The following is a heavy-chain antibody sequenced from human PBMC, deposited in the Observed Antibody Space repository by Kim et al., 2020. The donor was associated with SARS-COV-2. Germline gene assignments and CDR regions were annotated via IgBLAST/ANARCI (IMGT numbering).Heavy chain of an antibody. CDR2: IYYSGST. Sequence: SETLSLTCAVSGGSISSGGYSWSWIRQPPGKGLEWIGYIYYSGSTYYNPSLKSRVTISVDRSKNQFSLKLSSVSAADTAVYYCASSSGGLDPYFDYWGQG. V-gene: IGHV4-30-2*01. CDR1: GGSISSGGYS. CDR3: ASSSGGLDPYFDY. D-gene: IGHD3-10*01. J-gene: IGHJ4*02.